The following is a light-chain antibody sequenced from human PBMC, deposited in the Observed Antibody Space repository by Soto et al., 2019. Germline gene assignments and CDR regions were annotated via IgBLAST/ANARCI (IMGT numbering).Light chain of an antibody. CDR3: NSYISNNIPYV. V-gene: IGLV2-14*01. CDR1: SSDVGRYNY. CDR2: EVS. J-gene: IGLJ1*01. Sequence: QSALTQPASVSGSPGQSITISCTGTSSDVGRYNYVSWYQQHPGKAPKLMIYEVSNRPSGVSNRFSGSKSGNTASLTISGLQAEDEADYYCNSYISNNIPYVFGTGTKLTVL.